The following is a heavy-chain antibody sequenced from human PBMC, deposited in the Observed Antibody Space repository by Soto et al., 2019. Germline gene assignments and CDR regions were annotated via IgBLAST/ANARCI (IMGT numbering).Heavy chain of an antibody. D-gene: IGHD6-6*01. V-gene: IGHV1-69*12. CDR1: GGTFSSYA. CDR2: IIPIFGTA. J-gene: IGHJ4*02. CDR3: GGGIAARQGGIDY. Sequence: QVQLVQSGAEVKKPGSSVKVSCKASGGTFSSYAISWVRQAPGQGLEWMGGIIPIFGTANYAQKFQGRVTVDADDSSSTVYMELRSLGAEDTAVYYCGGGIAARQGGIDYWGQGTLVTVSS.